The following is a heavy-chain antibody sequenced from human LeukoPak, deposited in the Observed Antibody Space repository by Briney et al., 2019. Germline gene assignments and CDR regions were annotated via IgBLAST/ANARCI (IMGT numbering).Heavy chain of an antibody. Sequence: SETLSLTCAVYGGSFSGYHWSWIRQPPGKGLEWIGEINHSGSTNYNPSLKSRVTISVDTSKNQFSLKLGSVTAADTAVYYCARGRRVNWNYECWFDPWGQGTLVTVSS. CDR2: INHSGST. CDR1: GGSFSGYH. D-gene: IGHD1-7*01. V-gene: IGHV4-34*01. J-gene: IGHJ5*02. CDR3: ARGRRVNWNYECWFDP.